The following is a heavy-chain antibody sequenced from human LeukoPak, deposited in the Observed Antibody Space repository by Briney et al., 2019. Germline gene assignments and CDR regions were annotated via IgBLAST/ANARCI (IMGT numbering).Heavy chain of an antibody. CDR1: GFTFSEYW. Sequence: GGSLRLSCAASGFTFSEYWMHWVRQAPGKGLIWVSRINSDGSTTNYADSVKGRFTISRDNAKNTLYLQMNSLRAEDTAVYYCWVPGTAGEDDYWGQGTLVTVSS. CDR3: WVPGTAGEDDY. J-gene: IGHJ4*02. CDR2: INSDGSTT. D-gene: IGHD2-2*01. V-gene: IGHV3-74*01.